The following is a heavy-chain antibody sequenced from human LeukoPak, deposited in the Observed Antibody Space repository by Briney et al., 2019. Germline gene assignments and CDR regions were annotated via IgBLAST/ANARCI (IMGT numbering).Heavy chain of an antibody. D-gene: IGHD2-2*02. J-gene: IGHJ6*03. CDR3: ARARVVPAAINDYYMDV. CDR2: INHSGST. Sequence: PSETLSLTCAVYGGSFSGYYWSWIRQPPGKGLEWIGEINHSGSTNYNPSLKSRVTISVDTSKNQFSLKLSSVTAADTAAYYCARARVVPAAINDYYMDVWGKGPRSPSP. CDR1: GGSFSGYY. V-gene: IGHV4-34*01.